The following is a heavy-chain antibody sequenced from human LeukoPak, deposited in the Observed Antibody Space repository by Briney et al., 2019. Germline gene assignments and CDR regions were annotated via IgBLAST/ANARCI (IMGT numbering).Heavy chain of an antibody. D-gene: IGHD3-9*01. J-gene: IGHJ6*03. Sequence: GGSLRLSCAASGFTFSSYAMSWVRQAPGKGLEWVAVISYDGSNKYYADSVKGRFTISRDNSKNTLYLQMNSLRAEDTAVYYCARVAHYDIGPYCYYMDVWGKGTTVTISS. CDR2: ISYDGSNK. CDR3: ARVAHYDIGPYCYYMDV. V-gene: IGHV3-30*03. CDR1: GFTFSSYA.